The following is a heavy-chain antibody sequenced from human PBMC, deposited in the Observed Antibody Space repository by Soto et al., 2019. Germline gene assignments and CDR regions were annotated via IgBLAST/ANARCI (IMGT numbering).Heavy chain of an antibody. D-gene: IGHD2-8*01. J-gene: IGHJ4*02. CDR1: GGSVSSGPYP. CDR2: ISYSGTA. Sequence: QVQLQESGPGLVKTSETLSLTCTVSGGSVSSGPYPWNWVRQPPGKGLEWIGHISYSGTANYKPSLRGRVIMATDTSMNQFSLRLTSVTAADTAVYYCMRSHGAYWGQGALVTVSP. CDR3: MRSHGAY. V-gene: IGHV4-61*01.